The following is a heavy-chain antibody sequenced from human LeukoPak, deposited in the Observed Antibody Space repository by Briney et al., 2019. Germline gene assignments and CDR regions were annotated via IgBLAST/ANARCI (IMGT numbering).Heavy chain of an antibody. Sequence: GASVNVSCKASGYTFTGYYMHWVRQAPGQGLEWMGWIHANSGSTNYAQKFQGRVTMTRDRSISTAYMELSRLRSDDTAVYYCARVIGFGELSLGYWGQGTQVTVSS. D-gene: IGHD3-10*01. CDR2: IHANSGST. V-gene: IGHV1-2*02. J-gene: IGHJ4*02. CDR3: ARVIGFGELSLGY. CDR1: GYTFTGYY.